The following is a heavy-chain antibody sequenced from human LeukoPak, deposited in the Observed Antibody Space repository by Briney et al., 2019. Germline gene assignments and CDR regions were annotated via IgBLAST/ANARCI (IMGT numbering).Heavy chain of an antibody. D-gene: IGHD3/OR15-3a*01. CDR3: TTGFRTQTWAQSEDAFDI. Sequence: GGSLRLSCAASGFTFSSYSMNWVRQAPGKGLEWVSSISSSSSYIYYADSVKGRFTISRDNAKNSLYLQMNSLRAEDTAVYYCTTGFRTQTWAQSEDAFDIWGQGTMVTVSS. J-gene: IGHJ3*02. CDR1: GFTFSSYS. V-gene: IGHV3-21*03. CDR2: ISSSSSYI.